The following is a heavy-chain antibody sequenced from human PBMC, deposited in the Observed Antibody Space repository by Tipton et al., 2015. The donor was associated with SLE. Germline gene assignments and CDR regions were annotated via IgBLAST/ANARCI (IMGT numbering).Heavy chain of an antibody. CDR2: IYYSGST. Sequence: TLSLTCTVSGGSISSSSYYWGWIRQPPGKGLEWIGSIYYSGSTYYNPSLKSRVTISVDTSKNQFSLKLSSVTAADTAVYYCARNGYSSSWYLGLGAFDIWGQGTMVTVSS. V-gene: IGHV4-39*07. CDR1: GGSISSSSYY. CDR3: ARNGYSSSWYLGLGAFDI. D-gene: IGHD6-13*01. J-gene: IGHJ3*02.